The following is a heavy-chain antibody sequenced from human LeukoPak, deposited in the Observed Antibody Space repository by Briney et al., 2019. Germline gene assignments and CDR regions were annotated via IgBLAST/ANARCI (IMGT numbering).Heavy chain of an antibody. CDR3: ARETRPDIGVSGWFDP. V-gene: IGHV4-38-2*02. J-gene: IGHJ5*02. D-gene: IGHD5-12*01. CDR2: IYHRGST. Sequence: PSETLSLTCTVSGYSISSGYDWGWIRQPPGKGLEWIGTIYHRGSTYYSPSLKSRVTISGDTSKNQFSLKLSSVTAAETAVYYCARETRPDIGVSGWFDPWGQGTLVTVSS. CDR1: GYSISSGYD.